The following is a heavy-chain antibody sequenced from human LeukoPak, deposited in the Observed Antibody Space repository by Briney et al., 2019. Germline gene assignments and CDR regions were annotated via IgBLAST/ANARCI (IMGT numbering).Heavy chain of an antibody. V-gene: IGHV3-7*01. CDR2: IMQDGSEK. CDR1: GFTVSSNY. CDR3: ARDLNYFDY. Sequence: GGSLRLSCAASGFTVSSNYMSWVRQAPGKGLEWVANIMQDGSEKYYVDSVRGRFTISRDNATNSLYLQMNSLRAEDTAVYYCARDLNYFDYWGQGTLVTVSS. J-gene: IGHJ4*02.